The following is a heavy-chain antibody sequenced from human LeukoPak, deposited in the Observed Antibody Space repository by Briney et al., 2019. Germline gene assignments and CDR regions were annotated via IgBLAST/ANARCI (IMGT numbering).Heavy chain of an antibody. Sequence: GGSLRLSCAASGFTFSSYAMHWVRQAPGKGLEWVAVISYDGSNKYYADSVKGRFTISRDNSKNTLYLQMNSLRAEDTAVYYCARGYYDSSILPLSAVGAFDIWGQGTMVTVSS. CDR2: ISYDGSNK. CDR3: ARGYYDSSILPLSAVGAFDI. J-gene: IGHJ3*02. CDR1: GFTFSSYA. V-gene: IGHV3-30-3*01. D-gene: IGHD3-22*01.